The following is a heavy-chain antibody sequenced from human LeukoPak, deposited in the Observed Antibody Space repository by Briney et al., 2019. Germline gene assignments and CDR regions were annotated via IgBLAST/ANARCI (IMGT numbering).Heavy chain of an antibody. J-gene: IGHJ4*02. CDR1: GVSISSISYY. D-gene: IGHD3-22*01. V-gene: IGHV4-61*02. CDR2: IYASGST. Sequence: PSETLSLTCTVSGVSISSISYYWTWIRQPAGKGLEWIGRIYASGSTNYNPSLKSRLTMSVDTSEMQFSLRLSSVTAADTAVYYCARGWRDSSGYPTPYYFDYWGQGTLVTVSS. CDR3: ARGWRDSSGYPTPYYFDY.